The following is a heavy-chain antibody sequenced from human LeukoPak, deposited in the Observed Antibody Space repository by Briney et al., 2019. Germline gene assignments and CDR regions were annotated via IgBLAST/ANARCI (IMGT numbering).Heavy chain of an antibody. Sequence: PGGSLRLSCAASGFTFSSYWMHWVREAPGKGLVWVSRINSDGSSTSYADSVKGRFTISRDNAKNTLYLQMNSLRAEDTAVYYCARVWYYDILTGYAPFDYWGRGTLVTVSS. J-gene: IGHJ4*02. V-gene: IGHV3-74*01. D-gene: IGHD3-9*01. CDR3: ARVWYYDILTGYAPFDY. CDR1: GFTFSSYW. CDR2: INSDGSST.